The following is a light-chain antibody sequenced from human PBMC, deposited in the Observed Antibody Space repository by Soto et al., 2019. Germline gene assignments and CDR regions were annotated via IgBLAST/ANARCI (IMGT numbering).Light chain of an antibody. CDR3: QQYNNWPYT. CDR2: GAY. Sequence: DIVLTQSPGTLSLSPGERATLSCRASQSFSSGYLAWYQQKPGQAPRLLIYGAYIRATGIPARISGSGSGTEFTLTISSLQSEDFAVYYCQQYNNWPYTFGQGTKLEIK. CDR1: QSFSSGY. V-gene: IGKV3-15*01. J-gene: IGKJ2*01.